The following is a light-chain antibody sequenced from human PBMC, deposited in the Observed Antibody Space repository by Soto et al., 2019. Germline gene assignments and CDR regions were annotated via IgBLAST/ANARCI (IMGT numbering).Light chain of an antibody. CDR1: RSNIGSNT. CDR2: SNN. CDR3: AAWDDSLNGVL. J-gene: IGLJ2*01. V-gene: IGLV1-44*01. Sequence: QSVLTQPPSASGTPGQRVSISCSGSRSNIGSNTVNWYQHLPGTAPRLLIYSNNQRPSGVPDRFSASKSGASASLAIIGLQSEDDPDYYSAAWDDSLNGVLFGGGTKVTVL.